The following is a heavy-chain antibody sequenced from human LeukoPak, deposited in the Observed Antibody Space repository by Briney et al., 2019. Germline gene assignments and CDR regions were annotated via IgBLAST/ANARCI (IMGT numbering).Heavy chain of an antibody. CDR3: ARGHGGNWGDY. Sequence: ASVKVSCKASDYTFTSYDINWVRQATGQGLEWMGWISAYNGNTNYAQKLQGRVAMTTDTSTSTAYMELRSLRSDDTAVYYCARGHGGNWGDYWGQGTLVTVSS. CDR1: DYTFTSYD. D-gene: IGHD4-23*01. CDR2: ISAYNGNT. J-gene: IGHJ4*02. V-gene: IGHV1-18*01.